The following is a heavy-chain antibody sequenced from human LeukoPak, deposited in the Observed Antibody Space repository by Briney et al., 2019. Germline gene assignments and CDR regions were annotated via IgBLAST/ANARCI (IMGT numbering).Heavy chain of an antibody. CDR2: MNPNSGNT. CDR3: ARTNYDILTGYYISHPYSSGNDFDY. D-gene: IGHD3-9*01. CDR1: GYTFTSYD. J-gene: IGHJ4*02. V-gene: IGHV1-8*01. Sequence: ASVKVSCKASGYTFTSYDINWVRQATGQGLEWMGWMNPNSGNTGYAQKFQGRVTMTRDTSIITAYMELSRLRSDDTAVYYCARTNYDILTGYYISHPYSSGNDFDYWGQGTLVTVSS.